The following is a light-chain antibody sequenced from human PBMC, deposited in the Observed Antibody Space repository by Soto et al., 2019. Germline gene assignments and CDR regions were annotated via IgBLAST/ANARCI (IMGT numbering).Light chain of an antibody. V-gene: IGKV3-20*01. J-gene: IGKJ1*01. Sequence: EIVVTQSPGILSVSPGERATLSCRASQSVSSYYLAWYQQKPGQAPRLLIYGASSRATGIPDRFSGSGSGTDFTLTITRLEPEDFAVYYCQQYGSSPPTFGQGTKVEIK. CDR2: GAS. CDR3: QQYGSSPPT. CDR1: QSVSSYY.